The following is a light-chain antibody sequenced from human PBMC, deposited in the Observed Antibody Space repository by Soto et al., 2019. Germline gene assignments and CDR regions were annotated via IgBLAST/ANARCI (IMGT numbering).Light chain of an antibody. Sequence: EIVLTQSPGTLSLSPGERATLSCRASQSVSSSYLAWYQQKPGQAPRPLIYGASSRATGIPDRFSGSGSGTDFTLTISRLEPEDFAVYYCHQYGSSPWTFGQGTKVEIK. CDR3: HQYGSSPWT. V-gene: IGKV3-20*01. CDR2: GAS. CDR1: QSVSSSY. J-gene: IGKJ1*01.